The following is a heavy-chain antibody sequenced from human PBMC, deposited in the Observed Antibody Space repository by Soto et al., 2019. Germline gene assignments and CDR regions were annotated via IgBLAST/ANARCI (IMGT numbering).Heavy chain of an antibody. Sequence: QLQLQESGPGLVKPSETLSLTCTVSGGSISSSSYYWGWIRQPPGKGLEWIGSIYYSGSTYYNPSLKSRVTLSLDTSNNQFSRQLSSVTAADTAVYYCARREYDILTGLADYWGQGTLVTVSS. CDR2: IYYSGST. CDR1: GGSISSSSYY. CDR3: ARREYDILTGLADY. V-gene: IGHV4-39*01. D-gene: IGHD3-9*01. J-gene: IGHJ4*02.